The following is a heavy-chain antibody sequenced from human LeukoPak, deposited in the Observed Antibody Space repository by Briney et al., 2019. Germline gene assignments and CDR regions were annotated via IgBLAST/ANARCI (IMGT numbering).Heavy chain of an antibody. CDR2: ISGTGGIT. CDR1: GFTFSSYA. D-gene: IGHD6-13*01. J-gene: IGHJ6*02. V-gene: IGHV3-23*01. Sequence: PGGSLRLSCAASGFTFSSYAMSWVRQAPGKGLEWVSAISGTGGITYYADSLKGRFTISRDNSKNTLNLQMNSLRAEDTAVYYCAKDSSSSNYYYGMDIWGQGTTVTVSS. CDR3: AKDSSSSNYYYGMDI.